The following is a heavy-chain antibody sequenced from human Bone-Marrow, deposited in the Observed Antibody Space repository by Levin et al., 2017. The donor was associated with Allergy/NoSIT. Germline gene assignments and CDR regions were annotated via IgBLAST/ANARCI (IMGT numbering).Heavy chain of an antibody. J-gene: IGHJ4*02. CDR1: GGSISNVGDY. V-gene: IGHV4-31*03. CDR2: IFYRGNT. D-gene: IGHD3-10*01. CDR3: ARGQEAALVHALHFDY. Sequence: KSSETLSLTCTVSGGSISNVGDYWSWIRQFPGEGLEWIGYIFYRGNTYYNPSLLSRVTMSVDTSENQFSLSLRSVTAADTAVYYCARGQEAALVHALHFDYWGQGLLVTVSS.